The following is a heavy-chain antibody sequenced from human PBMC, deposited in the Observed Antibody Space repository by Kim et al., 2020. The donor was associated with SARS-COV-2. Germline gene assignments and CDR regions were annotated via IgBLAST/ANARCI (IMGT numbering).Heavy chain of an antibody. J-gene: IGHJ5*02. CDR1: GGSFSGYY. D-gene: IGHD2-2*02. CDR3: ARVKRYPNWFDP. Sequence: SETLSLTCAVYGGSFSGYYWSWIRQPPGKGLEWIGEINHSGSTNYNPSLKSRVTISVDTSKNQFSLKLSSVTAADTAVYYCARVKRYPNWFDPWGQGTLVTVSS. CDR2: INHSGST. V-gene: IGHV4-34*01.